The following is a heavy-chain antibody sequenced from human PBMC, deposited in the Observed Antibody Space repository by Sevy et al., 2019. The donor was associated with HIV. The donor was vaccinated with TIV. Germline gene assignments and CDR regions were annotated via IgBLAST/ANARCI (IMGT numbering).Heavy chain of an antibody. D-gene: IGHD3-16*02. V-gene: IGHV3-21*01. CDR1: GFTFSSYS. CDR2: ISSSSYI. Sequence: GGSLRLSCAASGFTFSSYSMNWVRQAPGKGLEWVSSISSSSYIYYADSVKGRFTISRDNAKNSLYLQMNSLRAEDTAVYYCARELGRSYYYGMDVWGQGTTVTVSS. CDR3: ARELGRSYYYGMDV. J-gene: IGHJ6*02.